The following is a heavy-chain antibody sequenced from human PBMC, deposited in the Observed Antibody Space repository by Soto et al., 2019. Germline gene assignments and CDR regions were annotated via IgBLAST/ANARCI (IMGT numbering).Heavy chain of an antibody. V-gene: IGHV4-38-2*01. CDR1: GYSISNGYY. J-gene: IGHJ6*02. CDR3: ARGIRLMQYYYNGVDV. CDR2: VYHSGTT. D-gene: IGHD2-8*01. Sequence: LQESGPGLVKPSETLSLNCVVSGYSISNGYYWGWIRRPPGKGLEWIGSVYHSGTTNYNPSLKSRVTVRIDTSNNRFFLNLTSVTAADAAVYYGARGIRLMQYYYNGVDVWGQGTTVIVS.